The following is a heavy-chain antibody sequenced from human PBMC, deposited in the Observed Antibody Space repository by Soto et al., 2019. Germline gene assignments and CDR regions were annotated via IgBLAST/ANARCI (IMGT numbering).Heavy chain of an antibody. Sequence: VGSLRLSCAASGFTFSSYWMSWVRQAPGKGLEWVANIKQDGSEKYYVDSVKGRFTISRDNAKNSLYLQMNSLRAEGTAVYYCARVTGVLRYFDWSPGAFDIWGQGTMVTVSS. CDR3: ARVTGVLRYFDWSPGAFDI. D-gene: IGHD3-9*01. CDR2: IKQDGSEK. J-gene: IGHJ3*02. V-gene: IGHV3-7*01. CDR1: GFTFSSYW.